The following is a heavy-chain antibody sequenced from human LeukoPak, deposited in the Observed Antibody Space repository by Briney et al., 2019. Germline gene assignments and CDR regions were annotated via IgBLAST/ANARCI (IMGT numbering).Heavy chain of an antibody. D-gene: IGHD5-24*01. CDR3: ARVSGRWLQTRYYFDY. V-gene: IGHV4-34*01. CDR2: INHSGST. Sequence: SETLSLTCAVYGGSSSGYYWSWIRQPPGKGLEWIGEINHSGSTNYNPSLKSRVTISVDTSKNQFSLKLSSVTAADTAVYYCARVSGRWLQTRYYFDYWGQGTLVTVSS. CDR1: GGSSSGYY. J-gene: IGHJ4*02.